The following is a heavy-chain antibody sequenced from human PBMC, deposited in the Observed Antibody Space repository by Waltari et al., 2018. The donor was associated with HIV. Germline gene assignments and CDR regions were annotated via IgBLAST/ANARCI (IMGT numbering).Heavy chain of an antibody. CDR1: GFPFSSYN. Sequence: QLVESGGGLVKAGGALRLSCAASGFPFSSYNMTWVRQFPGKGLDWVSSISSSNNNVFYGDSVKGRFTISRDNAKKSLFLQMNSLRGEDTAIYYCARRQAPYWYFDLWGRGTLVTVSS. V-gene: IGHV3-21*02. CDR3: ARRQAPYWYFDL. J-gene: IGHJ2*01. CDR2: ISSSNNNV.